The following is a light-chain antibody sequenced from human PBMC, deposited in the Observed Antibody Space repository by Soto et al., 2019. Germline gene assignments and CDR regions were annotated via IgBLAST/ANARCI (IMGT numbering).Light chain of an antibody. Sequence: SALTXPPSASGSPGQSVTISCTGTSNDVGAYNYVSWYQQHPGKAPKVMIYEVNKRPSGVPDRFSGSKSGNTASLTVSGLQAEDEADYYCSSFAVSNSFVFGTGTKVTVL. CDR1: SNDVGAYNY. CDR3: SSFAVSNSFV. CDR2: EVN. V-gene: IGLV2-8*01. J-gene: IGLJ1*01.